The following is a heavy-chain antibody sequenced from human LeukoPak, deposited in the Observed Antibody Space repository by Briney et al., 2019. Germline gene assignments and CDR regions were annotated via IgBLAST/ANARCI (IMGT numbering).Heavy chain of an antibody. Sequence: GGSLRLSCAASGFTFSSYEMNWVRQAPGKGLEWVSYISSSGSTIYYADSVKGRFTISRDSAKNSLYLQMNSLRAEDTAVYYCARGRRGYYGSGSYTFDPWGQGTLVTVSS. V-gene: IGHV3-48*03. CDR1: GFTFSSYE. CDR2: ISSSGSTI. D-gene: IGHD3-10*01. J-gene: IGHJ5*02. CDR3: ARGRRGYYGSGSYTFDP.